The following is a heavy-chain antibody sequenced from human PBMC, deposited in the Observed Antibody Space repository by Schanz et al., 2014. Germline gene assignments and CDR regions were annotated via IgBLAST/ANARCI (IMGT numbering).Heavy chain of an antibody. V-gene: IGHV3-30*02. J-gene: IGHJ4*02. CDR3: ARYNSGHSDY. D-gene: IGHD6-19*01. CDR1: GFTFSSYG. CDR2: IRYDGSNK. Sequence: QVQLVESGGGVVQPGGSLRLSCAASGFTFSSYGMHWVRQAPGKGLEWVAFIRYDGSNKYYADSVKGRFTISRDNSKNTLYLQMNSLRADDTAVYYCARYNSGHSDYWGQGTLVTVSS.